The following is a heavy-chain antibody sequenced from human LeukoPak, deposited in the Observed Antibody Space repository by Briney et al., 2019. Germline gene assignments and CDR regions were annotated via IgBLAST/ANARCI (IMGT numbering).Heavy chain of an antibody. V-gene: IGHV3-30*18. CDR1: GFTFSSYG. Sequence: GRSLRLSCAASGFTFSSYGMHWVRQAPGKGLEWVAVISYDGSSKYYADSVKGRFTISRDNSKNTLYLQMNSLRAEDTAVYYCAKDRDGYNRVDYWGQGTLVTVSS. D-gene: IGHD5-24*01. CDR2: ISYDGSSK. CDR3: AKDRDGYNRVDY. J-gene: IGHJ4*02.